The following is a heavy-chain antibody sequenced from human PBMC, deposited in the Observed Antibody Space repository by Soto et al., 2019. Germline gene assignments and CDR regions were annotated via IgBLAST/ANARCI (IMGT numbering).Heavy chain of an antibody. CDR1: GFTFSNYW. V-gene: IGHV3-74*01. J-gene: IGHJ4*02. CDR2: INTDGSTT. CDR3: ARDLGGYASH. Sequence: EVQLVESGGGLVQPGGSLRLSCAASGFTFSNYWMHWVRQAPGKGPVWVSRINTDGSTTNYADSVKGRFTISRDNAKNTLYLQTNSLGAEDTAVYYGARDLGGYASHWGQGTRVTVSS. D-gene: IGHD3-16*01.